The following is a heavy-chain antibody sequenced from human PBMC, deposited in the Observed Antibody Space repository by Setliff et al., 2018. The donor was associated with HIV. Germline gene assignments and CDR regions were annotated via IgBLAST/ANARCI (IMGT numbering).Heavy chain of an antibody. V-gene: IGHV4-31*03. CDR2: ISYIGTT. CDR1: GVSVSRDGYY. CDR3: ARVVLLEPLTPGGTFDI. Sequence: KPSETLSLTCTVSGVSVSRDGYYWSWIRQLPGKDLEWIAFISYIGTTFYYPSLKSRLTISRVSAKNQFSLKLSSVTAADTAVYYCARVVLLEPLTPGGTFDIWGQGTTVTVSS. D-gene: IGHD3-16*01. J-gene: IGHJ3*02.